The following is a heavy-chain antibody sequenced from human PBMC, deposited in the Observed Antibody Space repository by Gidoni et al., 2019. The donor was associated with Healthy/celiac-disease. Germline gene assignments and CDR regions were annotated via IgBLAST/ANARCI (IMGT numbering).Heavy chain of an antibody. CDR2: IYYSGST. CDR3: ARETLVVVAALPRNDAFDI. D-gene: IGHD2-15*01. J-gene: IGHJ3*02. Sequence: QVQLQESGPGLVKPSQTLSLTCTVSGGSISTGDYSWSWIRQPPGKGLEWIVYIYYSGSTYYNPSLKSRVTISVDTSKNQFSLKLSSVTAADTAVYYCARETLVVVAALPRNDAFDIWGQGTMVTVSS. V-gene: IGHV4-30-4*01. CDR1: GGSISTGDYS.